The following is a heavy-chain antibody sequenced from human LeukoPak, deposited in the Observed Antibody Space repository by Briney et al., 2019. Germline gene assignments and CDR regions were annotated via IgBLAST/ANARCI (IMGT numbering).Heavy chain of an antibody. CDR1: GFIFSDYG. Sequence: GGSLRLSCVASGFIFSDYGMHWVRQAPGKGLEWVAFTRFDESYSYYVQSVRGRFSISRDNAQNTLYLHMNNLRSEDAAVYYCAKDRPRIAVTGSVFDYWGQGTLVTVPS. D-gene: IGHD6-19*01. V-gene: IGHV3-30*02. CDR3: AKDRPRIAVTGSVFDY. J-gene: IGHJ4*02. CDR2: TRFDESYS.